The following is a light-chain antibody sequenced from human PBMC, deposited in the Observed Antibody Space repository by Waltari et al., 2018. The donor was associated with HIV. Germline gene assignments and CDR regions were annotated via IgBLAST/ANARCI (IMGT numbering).Light chain of an antibody. CDR1: SSDVGGYAS. CDR2: EVI. Sequence: QSALTQPRSVSGSPGQSVTTSCTGTSSDVGGYASVSWYLQHPGKVPKLIIYEVIKRPSGVPDRFAGSKSGNTASLTISGLQTEDEADYFCCSYAGTYTYVLFGGGTKLTVL. CDR3: CSYAGTYTYVL. J-gene: IGLJ3*02. V-gene: IGLV2-11*01.